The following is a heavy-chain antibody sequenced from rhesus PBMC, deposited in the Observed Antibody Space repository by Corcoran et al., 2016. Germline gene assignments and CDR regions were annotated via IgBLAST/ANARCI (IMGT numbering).Heavy chain of an antibody. Sequence: QVKLQQWGEGLVKPSETLSLTCAVYGGSISGYYWSWIRQPPGKGLEWIGKIDGNRASTNSNPSLKNRVTISQDTSKNQFSLKLSSVTAADTAVYYCAREREDGLDSWGQGVVVTVSS. D-gene: IGHD1-44*02. CDR2: IDGNRAST. CDR3: AREREDGLDS. V-gene: IGHV4-73*01. CDR1: GGSISGYY. J-gene: IGHJ6*01.